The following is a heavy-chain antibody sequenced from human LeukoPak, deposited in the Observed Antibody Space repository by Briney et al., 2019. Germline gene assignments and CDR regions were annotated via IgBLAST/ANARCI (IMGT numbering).Heavy chain of an antibody. CDR1: GFTFNSYD. CDR3: VKTMTGYFSDGFDI. D-gene: IGHD3-9*01. V-gene: IGHV3-13*01. CDR2: IGTAGDT. Sequence: GGSLRLSCAASGFTFNSYDMHWVRQATGKGLEWVSAIGTAGDTYYPGSVKGRFTISRENAKNSLYLQMNSLRAADTAVYWCVKTMTGYFSDGFDIWGQGTMVTVSS. J-gene: IGHJ3*02.